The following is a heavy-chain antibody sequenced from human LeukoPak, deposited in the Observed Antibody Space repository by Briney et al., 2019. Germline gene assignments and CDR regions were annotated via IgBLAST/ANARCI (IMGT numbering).Heavy chain of an antibody. D-gene: IGHD3-22*01. Sequence: GGSLRLPCAASGFTFNSYWMSWVRQAPGKGLEWVANINQDGSVKFYVDSVKGRFTISRDNAKNSLYLQMNSLRAEDTAVYYCATSRDSSGVDWGQGTLVTVSS. V-gene: IGHV3-7*01. CDR2: INQDGSVK. CDR3: ATSRDSSGVD. J-gene: IGHJ4*02. CDR1: GFTFNSYW.